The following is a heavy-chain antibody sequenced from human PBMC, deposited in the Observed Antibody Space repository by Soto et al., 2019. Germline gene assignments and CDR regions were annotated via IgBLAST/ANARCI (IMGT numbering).Heavy chain of an antibody. CDR1: GYTFTSHG. V-gene: IGHV1-18*04. CDR3: ARDALGGPLLATIHFDQ. D-gene: IGHD5-12*01. CDR2: NNVYNGDT. J-gene: IGHJ4*02. Sequence: QVQLVQSGAQVKKPGASMKVSCKASGYTFTSHGISWVRQAPGQELEWMGWNNVYNGDTNYAPKFQGRVSRTADSSTNTDYRELWSLRSDDTAEYYCARDALGGPLLATIHFDQWGQGT.